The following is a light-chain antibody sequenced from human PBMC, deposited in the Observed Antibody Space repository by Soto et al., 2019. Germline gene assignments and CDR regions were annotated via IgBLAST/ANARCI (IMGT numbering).Light chain of an antibody. CDR2: DVS. Sequence: QSVLTQPASVSGSPGQSITISCTGTSSDVGGYNYVSWYQQHPGKAPKLMIYDVSNRLSGVSNRFSGSKSGNTASLTISGLQAEDEADYYCSSYTRSSTPYVFGTGTKVTVL. V-gene: IGLV2-14*01. CDR3: SSYTRSSTPYV. CDR1: SSDVGGYNY. J-gene: IGLJ1*01.